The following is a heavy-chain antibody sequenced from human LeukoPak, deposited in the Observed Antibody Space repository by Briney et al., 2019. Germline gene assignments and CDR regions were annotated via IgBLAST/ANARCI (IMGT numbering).Heavy chain of an antibody. CDR1: GGTFSSYA. Sequence: ASVKVSCKASGGTFSSYAISWVRQAPGQGLEWMGWISAYNGNTNYAQKLQGRVTMTTDTSTSTAYMELRSLRSDDTAVYYCAREMGRAIVVVPSDYYGMDVWGQGTTVTVSS. D-gene: IGHD2-2*01. V-gene: IGHV1-18*01. J-gene: IGHJ6*02. CDR3: AREMGRAIVVVPSDYYGMDV. CDR2: ISAYNGNT.